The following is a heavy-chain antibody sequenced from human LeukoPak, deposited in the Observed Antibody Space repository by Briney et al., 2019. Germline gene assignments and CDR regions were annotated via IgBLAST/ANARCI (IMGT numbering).Heavy chain of an antibody. CDR1: GGSFSDYY. Sequence: PSETLSLTCAIYGGSFSDYYWSWIRLPPGGDLEWIGEINQNRGSLNYNPSLKSRVTMSVDTSKKQLYPKVTSVTAADTAVYYCARELSTSSTAFDMWGQGTMVTVSS. CDR3: ARELSTSSTAFDM. D-gene: IGHD6-6*01. J-gene: IGHJ3*02. V-gene: IGHV4-34*01. CDR2: INQNRGSL.